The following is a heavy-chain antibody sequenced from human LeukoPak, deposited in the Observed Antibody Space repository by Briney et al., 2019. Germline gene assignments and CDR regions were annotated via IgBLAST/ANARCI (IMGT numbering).Heavy chain of an antibody. D-gene: IGHD3-16*02. CDR1: GGSISSGTYY. Sequence: SQTLSLTCTVSGGSISSGTYYWTWIRQPAGKGLEWIGRIYNSGSTSYNPSLKSRVTISMGTSKNQFSLKLNSVTAADTAVYYCARGRDDDVWGSYPTCFDFWGRGTLVTVSS. J-gene: IGHJ4*02. V-gene: IGHV4-61*02. CDR3: ARGRDDDVWGSYPTCFDF. CDR2: IYNSGST.